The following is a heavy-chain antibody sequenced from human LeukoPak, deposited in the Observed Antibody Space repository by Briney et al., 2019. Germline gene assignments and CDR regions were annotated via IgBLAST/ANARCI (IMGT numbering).Heavy chain of an antibody. Sequence: SETLSLTCTVSGYSISSGYYWGWIRQHPGKGLEWIGYIYYSGTTYYNPSLQSRVTISVDTSKNQFSLKLSSVTAADTAVYYCARSNYGSGSYHNSWGQGTLVTVSS. V-gene: IGHV4-31*03. CDR2: IYYSGTT. D-gene: IGHD3-10*01. CDR1: GYSISSGYY. CDR3: ARSNYGSGSYHNS. J-gene: IGHJ4*02.